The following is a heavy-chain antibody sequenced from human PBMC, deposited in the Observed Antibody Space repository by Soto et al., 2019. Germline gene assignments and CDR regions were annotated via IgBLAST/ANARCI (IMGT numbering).Heavy chain of an antibody. J-gene: IGHJ4*02. V-gene: IGHV2-70*13. CDR1: GFSLSTSGMC. D-gene: IGHD4-4*01. Sequence: SGPTLVNPTQTLTLTCTFSGFSLSTSGMCVSWIRQPPGKALEWLALIDWDDDKYYSTSLKTRLTISQDTSKNQVVLTMTNMDPVDTGTYYCAQSHSSVGNFDSWGQGIPVTVSS. CDR2: IDWDDDK. CDR3: AQSHSSVGNFDS.